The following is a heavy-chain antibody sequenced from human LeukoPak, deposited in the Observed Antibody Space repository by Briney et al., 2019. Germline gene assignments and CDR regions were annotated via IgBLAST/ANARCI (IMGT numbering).Heavy chain of an antibody. J-gene: IGHJ4*02. CDR3: ARHRGSSSLFDY. CDR1: GGSISSNDYY. CDR2: IYYSGST. D-gene: IGHD6-6*01. V-gene: IGHV4-39*01. Sequence: SETLSLTCTVSGGSISSNDYYWDWIRQPPGMGLEYIGSIYYSGSTYYNPSLKSRVTISVDTSKNQFSLKLSSVTAADPAVYYCARHRGSSSLFDYWGQGTLVTVSS.